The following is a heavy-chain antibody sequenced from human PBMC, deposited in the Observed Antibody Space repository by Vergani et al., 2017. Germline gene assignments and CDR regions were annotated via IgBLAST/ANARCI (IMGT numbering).Heavy chain of an antibody. J-gene: IGHJ3*02. V-gene: IGHV3-7*03. Sequence: EVQLVESGGGLVQPGGSLRLSCAASGFTFSSYWMSWVRQAPGKGLEWVANIKQDGSEKYYVDSVKGRFTISRDNAKNSLYLQMNSLRAEDTAVYYCARAGYYYDTRAFDIWGQGTMVTFSS. CDR3: ARAGYYYDTRAFDI. CDR2: IKQDGSEK. D-gene: IGHD3-22*01. CDR1: GFTFSSYW.